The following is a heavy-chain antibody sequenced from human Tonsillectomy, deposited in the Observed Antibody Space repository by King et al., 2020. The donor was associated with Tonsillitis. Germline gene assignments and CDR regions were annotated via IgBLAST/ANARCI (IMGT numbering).Heavy chain of an antibody. V-gene: IGHV4-39*01. J-gene: IGHJ4*02. CDR3: ARSVSGSFDY. D-gene: IGHD1-26*01. CDR1: GGPISSSDHY. Sequence: QLQESGPGVVKPSETLSLTCTVSGGPISSSDHYWAWIRQPPGKGLEWFGYMYYSGTIFYNPSLKSRIPISGGPPGNRFSLKLSSVTAAEPAVYFCARSVSGSFDYWGQGALVTVSS. CDR2: MYYSGTI.